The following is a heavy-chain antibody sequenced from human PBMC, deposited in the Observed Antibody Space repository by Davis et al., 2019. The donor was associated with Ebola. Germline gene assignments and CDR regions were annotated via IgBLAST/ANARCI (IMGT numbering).Heavy chain of an antibody. CDR2: ISSSGEST. D-gene: IGHD2-15*01. J-gene: IGHJ4*02. V-gene: IGHV3-23*01. Sequence: GGSLRLSCAASGFTFSTSAMNWVRRAPGQGLEWVSVISSSGESTYYAGSVKGRFTISRDNSKNTVSLQMNSLRAEDTAVYFCAKGNGGSGYSAPDYWGQGTLVTVSS. CDR3: AKGNGGSGYSAPDY. CDR1: GFTFSTSA.